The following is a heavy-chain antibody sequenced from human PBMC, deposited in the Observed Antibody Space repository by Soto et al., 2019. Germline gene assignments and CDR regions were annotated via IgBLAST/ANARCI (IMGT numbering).Heavy chain of an antibody. D-gene: IGHD1-26*01. V-gene: IGHV6-1*01. CDR3: ARGEQYSGRISHY. Sequence: PSQTLSLTCAITGDSVSSNSAGWSWVRQSPSRGLEWLGRTYYRSKWYYEYAVSVRGRITINPDTSKNQYSLQLSSVTPEDAAVYFCARGEQYSGRISHYCGPGPLVTVS. CDR1: GDSVSSNSAG. CDR2: TYYRSKWYY. J-gene: IGHJ4*01.